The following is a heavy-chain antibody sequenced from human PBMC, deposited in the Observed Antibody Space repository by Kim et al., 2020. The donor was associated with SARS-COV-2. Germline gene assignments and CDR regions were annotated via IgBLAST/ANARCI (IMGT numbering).Heavy chain of an antibody. CDR2: SGNPYR. V-gene: IGHV3-11*06. J-gene: IGHJ4*02. Sequence: SGNPYRDYTGYVKGRFTISRDDAQNSLYLQMNSLRADDTAVYYCARMGAPWGQGTLVTVSS. CDR3: ARMGAP.